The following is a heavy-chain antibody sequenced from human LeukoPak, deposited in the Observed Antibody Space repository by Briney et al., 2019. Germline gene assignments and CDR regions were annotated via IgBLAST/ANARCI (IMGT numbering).Heavy chain of an antibody. CDR1: GGSFSGYY. D-gene: IGHD2-15*01. V-gene: IGHV4-34*01. J-gene: IGHJ4*02. CDR2: INHSGST. Sequence: SETLSLTCAVYGGSFSGYYWSWIRQPPGKGLEWIGEINHSGSTNYNPSLKSRVTISVDTCKTQFSLKLSPVTAADTAVYYCARGRGYCSGGSCYYDYWGQGTLVTVSS. CDR3: ARGRGYCSGGSCYYDY.